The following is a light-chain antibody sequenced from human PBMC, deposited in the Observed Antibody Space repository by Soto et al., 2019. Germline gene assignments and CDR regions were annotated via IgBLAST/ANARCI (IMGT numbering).Light chain of an antibody. CDR3: KQLYSTPTWT. CDR1: QSISTY. CDR2: DSS. V-gene: IGKV1-39*01. J-gene: IGKJ1*01. Sequence: DIQLTQSPSSLSASVGDRITITCRASQSISTYLNWYQQKPGEATTLLVYDSSTLQSGVPSRFRGIGFGAEFTLPVSSLQPEDFATYYCKQLYSTPTWTFGPGTKVEIK.